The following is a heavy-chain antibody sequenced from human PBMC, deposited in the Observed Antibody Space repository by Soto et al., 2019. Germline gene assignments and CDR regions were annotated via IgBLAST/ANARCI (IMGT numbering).Heavy chain of an antibody. CDR3: ASDMTTRAFDI. J-gene: IGHJ3*02. Sequence: AAVTDSCKASGYTFTVYYMHWVRQAPGQGLEWMGWINPNSGGTNYAQKFQGRVTLNRDTSISTAYMELSRLRSDDTAVYYCASDMTTRAFDIWGQGTMVTVSS. V-gene: IGHV1-2*02. CDR1: GYTFTVYY. D-gene: IGHD4-17*01. CDR2: INPNSGGT.